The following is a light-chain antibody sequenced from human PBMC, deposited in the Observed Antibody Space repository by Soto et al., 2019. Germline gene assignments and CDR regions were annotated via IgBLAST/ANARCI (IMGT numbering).Light chain of an antibody. CDR3: TSCTSDSTYV. J-gene: IGLJ1*01. V-gene: IGLV2-14*01. CDR1: STDVGRYNY. CDR2: DVS. Sequence: QSVLTQPASVSGSLGQSITISCTGTSTDVGRYNYVSWYQQHPGKAPKLMVYDVSNRPSWVSNRFSGSKSGITASLTISGLQAEDEADYYCTSCTSDSTYVFGTGTKVTVL.